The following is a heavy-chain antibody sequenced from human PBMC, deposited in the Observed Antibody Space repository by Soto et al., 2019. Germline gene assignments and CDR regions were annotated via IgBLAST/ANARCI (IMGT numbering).Heavy chain of an antibody. Sequence: GSLRLSCAASGFSFTNFAMSWVRQAPGKGLEWVAGIGASGDITWYADSVKGRLSISRDNSKNTLYLKLNSLRFEDTAVYYCAKDDFTDRGDDYFDYWGPGTLVTVSS. CDR3: AKDDFTDRGDDYFDY. CDR1: GFSFTNFA. V-gene: IGHV3-23*01. J-gene: IGHJ4*02. D-gene: IGHD2-21*02. CDR2: IGASGDIT.